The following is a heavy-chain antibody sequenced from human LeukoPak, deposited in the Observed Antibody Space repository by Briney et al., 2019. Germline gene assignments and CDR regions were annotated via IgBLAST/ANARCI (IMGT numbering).Heavy chain of an antibody. V-gene: IGHV1-8*01. D-gene: IGHD3-3*01. J-gene: IGHJ5*02. CDR1: GYTFTSYD. CDR2: MNPNSGNT. Sequence: ASVKVPCKASGYTFTSYDINWVRQATGQGLEWMGWMNPNSGNTGYAQKFQGRVTMTRNTSISTAYMELSSLRSEDTAVYYCARKGNDFWSLGGCWFDPWGQGTLVTVSS. CDR3: ARKGNDFWSLGGCWFDP.